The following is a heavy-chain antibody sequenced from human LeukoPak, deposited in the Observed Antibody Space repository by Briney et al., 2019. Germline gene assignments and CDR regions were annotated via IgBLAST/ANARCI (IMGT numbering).Heavy chain of an antibody. Sequence: PGGSLRLSCAASGLTFSSYSMNWVRQAPGKGLEWVSSISSSSSYIYYADSVKGRSTISRDNAKNSLYLQMNSLRAEDTAVYYCARSGSWYYYFDYWGQGTLVTVSS. CDR2: ISSSSSYI. V-gene: IGHV3-21*01. J-gene: IGHJ4*02. CDR1: GLTFSSYS. CDR3: ARSGSWYYYFDY. D-gene: IGHD6-13*01.